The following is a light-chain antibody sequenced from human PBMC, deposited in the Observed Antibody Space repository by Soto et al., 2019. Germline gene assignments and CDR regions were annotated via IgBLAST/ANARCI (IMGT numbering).Light chain of an antibody. Sequence: DTVFTQSPCTLSLSPGDRATLTCRASQNIGTYLAWYQQKPGQAPRLLIYDASNMATGVAPRFRGSGSGTDFTLTISSVEPEDFAVYICQQLSNWPPTFGRGTQLEIK. CDR3: QQLSNWPPT. CDR2: DAS. J-gene: IGKJ5*01. CDR1: QNIGTY. V-gene: IGKV3-11*01.